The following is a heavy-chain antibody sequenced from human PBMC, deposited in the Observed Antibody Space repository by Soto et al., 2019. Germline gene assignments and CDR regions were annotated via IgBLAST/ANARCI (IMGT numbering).Heavy chain of an antibody. V-gene: IGHV4-31*03. CDR3: ARAMETYYYDSSGYPYDAFDI. CDR2: IYYSGST. CDR1: YGKSVSLGYY. D-gene: IGHD3-22*01. J-gene: IGHJ3*02. Sequence: LSDSNTVSYGKSVSLGYYWSINHKHPGKGLEWIGYIYYSGSTYYNPSLKSRVTISVDTSKNQFSLKLSSVTAADTAVYYCARAMETYYYDSSGYPYDAFDIWGQGTMVTGSS.